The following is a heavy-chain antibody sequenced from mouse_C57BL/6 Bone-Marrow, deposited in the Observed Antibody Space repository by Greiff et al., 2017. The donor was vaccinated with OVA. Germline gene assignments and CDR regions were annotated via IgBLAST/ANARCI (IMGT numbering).Heavy chain of an antibody. CDR2: IDPSDSYT. CDR3: ARDGSSYYYAMDY. CDR1: GYTFTSYW. V-gene: IGHV1-69*01. J-gene: IGHJ4*01. Sequence: QVQLQQPGAELVMPGASVKLSCKASGYTFTSYWMHWVKQRPGQGLEWIGEIDPSDSYTNYNQKFKGKSTLPVDKSSSTAYMQLSSLTSEDSAVYYCARDGSSYYYAMDYWGQGTSVTVSA. D-gene: IGHD1-1*01.